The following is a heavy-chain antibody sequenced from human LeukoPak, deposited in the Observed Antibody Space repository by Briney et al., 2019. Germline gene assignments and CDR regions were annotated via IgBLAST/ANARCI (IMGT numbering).Heavy chain of an antibody. CDR1: GFTFDDYG. Sequence: GGSLRLSCAASGFTFDDYGLSWVRQAPGKRLEWVSTINWNGGSTGYADSVKGRFTISRDNAKNSLYLQMNSLRAEDTAVYYCARTYYDILTSYNPYFDYWGQGTLVTVSS. V-gene: IGHV3-20*04. CDR3: ARTYYDILTSYNPYFDY. D-gene: IGHD3-9*01. CDR2: INWNGGST. J-gene: IGHJ4*02.